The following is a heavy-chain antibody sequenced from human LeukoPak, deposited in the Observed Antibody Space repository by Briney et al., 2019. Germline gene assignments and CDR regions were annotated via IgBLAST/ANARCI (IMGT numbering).Heavy chain of an antibody. CDR1: GFTFNTYW. Sequence: GGSLRLSCSASGFTFNTYWMHWVRQVPGKGLVWVSRINGDVTYLNYADSVKGRFTISRHKGKNTVYLQMNSLRVDDTAVYYCARDANWAVNDYWGQGTLVTVSA. CDR2: INGDVTYL. J-gene: IGHJ4*02. V-gene: IGHV3-74*01. D-gene: IGHD3-16*01. CDR3: ARDANWAVNDY.